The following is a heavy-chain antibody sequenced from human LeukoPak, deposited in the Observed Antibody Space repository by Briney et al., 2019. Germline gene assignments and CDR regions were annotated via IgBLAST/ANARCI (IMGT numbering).Heavy chain of an antibody. V-gene: IGHV3-23*01. D-gene: IGHD2-2*01. J-gene: IGHJ5*02. CDR1: GFTFXSYA. CDR2: IGAGDGRT. Sequence: XGSLRLSCAAXGFTFXSYAMSWVRQAPGKGLKWVSSIGAGDGRTFYADSVKGRFTISRDNAKNTVFLQMHSLRAEDTAIYYCAKNRFGSTYSALTDHWGQGTLVTVSS. CDR3: AKNRFGSTYSALTDH.